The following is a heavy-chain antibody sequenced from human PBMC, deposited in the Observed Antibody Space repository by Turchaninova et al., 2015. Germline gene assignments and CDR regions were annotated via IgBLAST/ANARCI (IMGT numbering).Heavy chain of an antibody. CDR2: IKSKTDGGTT. Sequence: GGSLRLSCAASGFTFSNAWMSWVRQAPGKGLEWVGRIKSKTDGGTTDYAAPVKGRFTISRDDSKNTLYLQMNSLKTEDTAVYYCTTLTGYGSGSYYSYWGQGTLVTVSS. J-gene: IGHJ4*02. V-gene: IGHV3-15*01. CDR3: TTLTGYGSGSYYSY. D-gene: IGHD3-10*01. CDR1: GFTFSNAW.